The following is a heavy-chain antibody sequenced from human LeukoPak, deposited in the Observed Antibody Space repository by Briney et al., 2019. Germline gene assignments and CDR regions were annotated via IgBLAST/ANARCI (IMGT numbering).Heavy chain of an antibody. CDR2: IYYSGST. CDR3: ARHYCSSTSCYRYYYGMDV. D-gene: IGHD2-2*01. CDR1: GGSISSGGYY. J-gene: IGHJ6*02. Sequence: SQTLSLTCAVSGGSISSGGYYWSWIRQPPGKGLEWIGYIYYSGSTNYNPSLKSRVTISVDTSKNQFSLKLSSVTAADTAVYYCARHYCSSTSCYRYYYGMDVWGQGTTVTVSS. V-gene: IGHV4-61*08.